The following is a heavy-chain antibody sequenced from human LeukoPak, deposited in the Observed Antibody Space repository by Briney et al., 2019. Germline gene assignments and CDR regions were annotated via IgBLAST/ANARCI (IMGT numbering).Heavy chain of an antibody. Sequence: GGSLRLSCAASRLTFSSYAMSWVRQAPGKGLEWVSAISGSGGSTYYADSVKGRFTISRDNSKNTLYLQMNSLRAEDTAVYYCAKDNVDSNDYSRFDYWGQGTLVTVSS. V-gene: IGHV3-23*01. D-gene: IGHD4-11*01. CDR2: ISGSGGST. J-gene: IGHJ4*02. CDR1: RLTFSSYA. CDR3: AKDNVDSNDYSRFDY.